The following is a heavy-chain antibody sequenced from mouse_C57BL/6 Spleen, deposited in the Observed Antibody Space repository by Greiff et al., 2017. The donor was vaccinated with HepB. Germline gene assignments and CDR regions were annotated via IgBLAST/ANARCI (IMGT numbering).Heavy chain of an antibody. V-gene: IGHV1-50*01. J-gene: IGHJ3*01. Sequence: VQLQQPGAELVKPGASVKLSCKASGYTFTSYWMQWVKQRPGQGLEWIGEIDPSDSYTNYNQKFKGKATLTVDTSSSTAYMQLSSLTSEDSAVYYCARTEGRIRAWFAYWGQGTLVTVSA. CDR3: ARTEGRIRAWFAY. CDR2: IDPSDSYT. CDR1: GYTFTSYW.